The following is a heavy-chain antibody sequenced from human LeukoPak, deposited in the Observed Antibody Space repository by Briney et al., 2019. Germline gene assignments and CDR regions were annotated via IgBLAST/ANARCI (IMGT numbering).Heavy chain of an antibody. CDR3: ARSMCTSCYYYYYYYMDV. CDR1: GGTFSSYA. D-gene: IGHD2-2*01. J-gene: IGHJ6*03. V-gene: IGHV1-69*13. CDR2: IIPIFGTA. Sequence: SVKVSCKASGGTFSSYAISWVRQAPGQGLEWMGGIIPIFGTANYAQKFQGRVTITADESTSTAYMELSSLRSEDTAVYYCARSMCTSCYYYYYYYMDVRGKGTTVTVSS.